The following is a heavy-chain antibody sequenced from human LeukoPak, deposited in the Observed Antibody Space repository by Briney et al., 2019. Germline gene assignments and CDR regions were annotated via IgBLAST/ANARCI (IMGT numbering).Heavy chain of an antibody. CDR3: ARGNWRATKIHFDY. V-gene: IGHV4-39*01. D-gene: IGHD1-26*01. CDR1: GGSITSSSYY. J-gene: IGHJ4*02. CDR2: FYYSGST. Sequence: SETLSLTCTVSGGSITSSSYYWGWIRQPPGKGLEWIGSFYYSGSTYYNSSLKSRVTIVVDTSKNQFSLKVSSVTAADTAIYYCARGNWRATKIHFDYWGQGTLVTVSS.